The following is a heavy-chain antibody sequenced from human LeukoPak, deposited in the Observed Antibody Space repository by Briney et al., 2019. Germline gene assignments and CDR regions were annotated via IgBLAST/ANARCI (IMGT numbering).Heavy chain of an antibody. J-gene: IGHJ5*02. CDR1: GGSISSSNYY. CDR3: ARHRYSSGYSSLAS. V-gene: IGHV4-39*01. CDR2: IYYSGST. D-gene: IGHD3-22*01. Sequence: SETLSLTCTVSGGSISSSNYYWGWIRQPPGKGLEWIGSIYYSGSTHYKPSLKSRISIFVATSKNQFSLKLTSVTAADTAVYYCARHRYSSGYSSLASWGQGTLVTVSS.